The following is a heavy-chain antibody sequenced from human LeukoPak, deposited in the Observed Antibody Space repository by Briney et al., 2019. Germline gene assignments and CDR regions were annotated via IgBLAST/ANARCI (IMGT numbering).Heavy chain of an antibody. D-gene: IGHD6-19*01. CDR2: SSVYNGNT. Sequence: AASVKGSCKASGYTFTSYGISWVRQAPGQGLEWMGWSSVYNGNTNYAQNLKGRVTMTTDTSTSTAYMELMSLRSDETAVYYCARGYLAVVGRDPPTDYWGQGTLVTVSS. J-gene: IGHJ4*02. V-gene: IGHV1-18*01. CDR3: ARGYLAVVGRDPPTDY. CDR1: GYTFTSYG.